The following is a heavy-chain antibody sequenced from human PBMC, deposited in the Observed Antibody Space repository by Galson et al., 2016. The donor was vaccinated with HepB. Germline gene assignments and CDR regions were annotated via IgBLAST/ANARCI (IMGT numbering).Heavy chain of an antibody. V-gene: IGHV3-11*04. J-gene: IGHJ4*02. D-gene: IGHD5-24*01. CDR2: ISTSGTNT. CDR3: ARDPGYITAAPFFDY. CDR1: GLTFGDYY. Sequence: SLRLSCAASGLTFGDYYMTWIRQAPGKGLEWVSYISTSGTNTYYADSVKGRFTISRDNAKNSLYVQMNSLRVEDTALYYCARDPGYITAAPFFDYWGQGTLVTVAS.